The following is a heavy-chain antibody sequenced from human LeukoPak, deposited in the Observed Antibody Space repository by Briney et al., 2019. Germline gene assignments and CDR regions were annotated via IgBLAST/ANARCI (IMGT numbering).Heavy chain of an antibody. CDR3: ARGPAYCGGDCYPNFFDY. D-gene: IGHD2-21*01. CDR1: GFTFSGYA. J-gene: IGHJ4*02. CDR2: ISGSGGTT. V-gene: IGHV3-23*01. Sequence: GGSLRLSCAASGFTFSGYAMSWVRQAPGKGLEWVSAISGSGGTTYYADSVKGRFTISRDNAKSSLYLQMNSLRAEDTAVYYCARGPAYCGGDCYPNFFDYWGQGTLVTVSS.